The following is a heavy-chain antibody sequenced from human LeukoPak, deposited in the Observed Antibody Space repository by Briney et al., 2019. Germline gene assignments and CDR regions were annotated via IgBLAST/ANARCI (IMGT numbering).Heavy chain of an antibody. CDR2: IWYDGSNK. D-gene: IGHD4-23*01. CDR3: AKDSLAGGNHFDY. J-gene: IGHJ4*02. CDR1: GFTFSSYG. Sequence: GGSLRLSCAASGFTFSSYGMHWVRQAPGKGLEWVAVIWYDGSNKYYADSVKGRFAISRDNSKNTLYLQMNSLRAEDTAVYYCAKDSLAGGNHFDYWGQGTLVTVSS. V-gene: IGHV3-33*06.